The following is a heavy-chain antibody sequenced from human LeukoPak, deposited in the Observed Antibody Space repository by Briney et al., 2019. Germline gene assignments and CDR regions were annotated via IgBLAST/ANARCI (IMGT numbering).Heavy chain of an antibody. CDR3: AKDPRRSTRDFWSGYYFDY. V-gene: IGHV3-23*01. CDR2: ISGSGSST. J-gene: IGHJ4*02. CDR1: GFTFSSYA. D-gene: IGHD3-3*01. Sequence: GGSLRLSCAASGFTFSSYAMSWVRQAPGKGLEWVSAISGSGSSTYYADSVKGRFTISRDNSKNTLYLQMNSLRAEDTAVYYCAKDPRRSTRDFWSGYYFDYWGQGTLVTVSS.